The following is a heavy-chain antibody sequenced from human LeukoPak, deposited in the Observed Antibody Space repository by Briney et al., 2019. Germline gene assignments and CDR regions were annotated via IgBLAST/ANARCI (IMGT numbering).Heavy chain of an antibody. CDR3: AKDTSSGPLYYGMDV. J-gene: IGHJ6*02. CDR1: GFTFSSYG. CDR2: ISYDGSNK. Sequence: GGSLRLSCAASGFTFSSYGMHWVRQAPGKGLEWVAVISYDGSNKYYADSVKGRFTISRDNSKNTLYLRMNSLRAEDTAVYYCAKDTSSGPLYYGMDVWGQGTTVTVSS. V-gene: IGHV3-30*18. D-gene: IGHD6-19*01.